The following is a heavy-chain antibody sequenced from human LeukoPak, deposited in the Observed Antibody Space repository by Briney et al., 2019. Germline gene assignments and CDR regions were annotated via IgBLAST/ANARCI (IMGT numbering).Heavy chain of an antibody. Sequence: GGSLILSCATSGFTFSSYAMHWVRQTPGRGLEWVAFIRSNGNDKYYADSVQGRFIISRDNSKNTLYLQITTLRTEDTAVYYCANGDSGGSGGGYWGQGTLASVSS. J-gene: IGHJ4*02. D-gene: IGHD1-26*01. V-gene: IGHV3-30*02. CDR1: GFTFSSYA. CDR3: ANGDSGGSGGGY. CDR2: IRSNGNDK.